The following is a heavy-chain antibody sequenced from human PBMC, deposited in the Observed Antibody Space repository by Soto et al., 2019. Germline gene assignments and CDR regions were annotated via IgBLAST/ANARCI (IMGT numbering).Heavy chain of an antibody. CDR2: IHYTGST. CDR3: ARNEYTYDPYYFDF. V-gene: IGHV4-59*05. J-gene: IGHJ4*02. CDR1: GDSISSYS. Sequence: SETLSLTCTVSGDSISSYSWSWIRQPPGKGLEWIGSIHYTGSTYYNPSLKSRVTISVDTSKKQFSLKLSSVTATDTAVFYCARNEYTYDPYYFDFWGQGTLVTVSS. D-gene: IGHD5-18*01.